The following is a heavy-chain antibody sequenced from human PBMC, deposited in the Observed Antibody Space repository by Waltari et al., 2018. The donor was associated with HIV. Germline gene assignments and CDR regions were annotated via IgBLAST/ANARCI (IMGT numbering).Heavy chain of an antibody. D-gene: IGHD3-22*01. CDR2: ISFDGSSA. V-gene: IGHV3-30-3*01. CDR3: ARDSLYSDSSGYYFRPFDM. CDR1: GLPFSRYA. J-gene: IGHJ3*02. Sequence: QDQLVESGGGVVQPGRSLRLSCAASGLPFSRYAMHWVRQAPGKGLEWVAVISFDGSSAYYADSVKGRFTISKDNPKNTLYLQMKSLITEDTAVYFCARDSLYSDSSGYYFRPFDMWGQGTMVTVSS.